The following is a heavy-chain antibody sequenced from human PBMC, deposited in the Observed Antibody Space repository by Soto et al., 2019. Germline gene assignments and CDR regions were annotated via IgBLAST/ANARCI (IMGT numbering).Heavy chain of an antibody. CDR3: AKEAAAGYYYYYGMDV. D-gene: IGHD6-13*01. J-gene: IGHJ6*02. V-gene: IGHV3-9*01. CDR2: ISWNSGSI. CDR1: GFTFDDYA. Sequence: GGSLRLSCAASGFTFDDYAMHWVRQAPGKGLEWVSGISWNSGSIGYADSVKGRFTISRDNAKNSLYLQMNSLRAEDTALYYCAKEAAAGYYYYYGMDVWGQGTTVTVSS.